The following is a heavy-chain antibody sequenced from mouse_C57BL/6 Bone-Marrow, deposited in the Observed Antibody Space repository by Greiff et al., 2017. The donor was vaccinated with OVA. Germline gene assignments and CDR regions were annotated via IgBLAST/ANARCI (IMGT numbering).Heavy chain of an antibody. CDR1: GYAFSSSW. V-gene: IGHV1-82*01. Sequence: QVQLKQSGPELVKPGASVKISCKASGYAFSSSWMNWVKQRPGKGLEWIGRIYPGDGDTNYNGKFKGKATLTADKSSSTAYMQLSSLTSEDSAVYFCARGGAGTDWYFDVWGTGTTVTVSS. CDR3: ARGGAGTDWYFDV. CDR2: IYPGDGDT. J-gene: IGHJ1*03. D-gene: IGHD4-1*01.